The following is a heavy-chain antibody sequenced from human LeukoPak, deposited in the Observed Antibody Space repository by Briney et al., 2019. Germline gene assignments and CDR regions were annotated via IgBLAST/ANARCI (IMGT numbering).Heavy chain of an antibody. CDR3: ASLYSYGFGGEFDY. CDR2: ISSSSSTI. V-gene: IGHV3-48*01. CDR1: GFTFSSYS. Sequence: RPGGSLRLSCAASGFTFSSYSMNWVRQAPGKGLEWVSYISSSSSTIYYADSVKGRFTISRGNAKNSLYLQMNSLRAEDTAVYYCASLYSYGFGGEFDYWGQGTLVTVSS. D-gene: IGHD5-18*01. J-gene: IGHJ4*02.